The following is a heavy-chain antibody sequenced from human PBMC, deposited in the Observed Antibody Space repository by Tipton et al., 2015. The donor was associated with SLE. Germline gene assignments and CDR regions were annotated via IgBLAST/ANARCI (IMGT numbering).Heavy chain of an antibody. J-gene: IGHJ5*02. CDR2: IKEDGREK. D-gene: IGHD4-17*01. V-gene: IGHV3-7*01. CDR3: AREGRRAVTINL. CDR1: GFTFSTYW. Sequence: SLRLSCVGSGFTFSTYWMSWVRQAPGKGLEWVANIKEDGREKHYVDSMKGRFSISRDNAKNLLYLEINSLRPEDTAVYYCAREGRRAVTINLWGQGALVTVSS.